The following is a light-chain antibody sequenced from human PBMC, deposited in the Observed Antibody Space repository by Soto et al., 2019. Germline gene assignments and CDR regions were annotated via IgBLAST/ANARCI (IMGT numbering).Light chain of an antibody. CDR1: QSVGSH. V-gene: IGKV3-15*01. CDR2: GAS. J-gene: IGKJ1*01. CDR3: QQYNNWPRWT. Sequence: EIVMTQSPATLSVSPGESATLSCRASQSVGSHLAWYQHQPGQAPRLLIYGASTRATGIPARFSGSGSGTEFTLTISSLQSEDFAVYYCQQYNNWPRWTFGQGTKVDIK.